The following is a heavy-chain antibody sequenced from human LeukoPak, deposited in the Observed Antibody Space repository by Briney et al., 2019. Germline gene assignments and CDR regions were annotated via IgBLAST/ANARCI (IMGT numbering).Heavy chain of an antibody. J-gene: IGHJ4*02. Sequence: PGGSLTLSCAASGFTFSSYAMSWLRQAPGGGGVWVTAIRGSGGSTYYADSVKGRFTISRDNSKNTLYLQLNSLRPEDTAVYYCARGSRLDWLLSRFDYWGQGTLVTVSS. D-gene: IGHD3-9*01. CDR1: GFTFSSYA. CDR3: ARGSRLDWLLSRFDY. V-gene: IGHV3-23*01. CDR2: IRGSGGST.